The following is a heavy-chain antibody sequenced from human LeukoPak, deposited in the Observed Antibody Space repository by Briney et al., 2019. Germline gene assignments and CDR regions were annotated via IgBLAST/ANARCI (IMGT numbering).Heavy chain of an antibody. V-gene: IGHV4-30-4*01. CDR3: ARHVRLRGYFDY. CDR1: GGSISSGDNY. D-gene: IGHD3-16*01. CDR2: IYYSGST. Sequence: SETLSLTCTVSGGSISSGDNYWSWIRQPPGKGLEWIGYIYYSGSTYYTPSLKSRASISVDTSKNQFSLKLSSVTAADTAVYYCARHVRLRGYFDYWGQEPWSPSPQ. J-gene: IGHJ4*01.